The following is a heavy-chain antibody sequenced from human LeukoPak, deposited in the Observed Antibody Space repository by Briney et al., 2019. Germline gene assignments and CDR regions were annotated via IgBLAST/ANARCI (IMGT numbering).Heavy chain of an antibody. V-gene: IGHV3-48*01. CDR3: ARVSITGYYYYLDV. D-gene: IGHD5-24*01. CDR1: GFTFNSYS. Sequence: GGSLRLSCAASGFTFNSYSMCWVRQAPGKGLEWLSYITSSSNTIYYADSVKGRLTISGDNAQNSLYLQMNSLRAEDTAVYYCARVSITGYYYYLDVWGKGPTVTVSS. CDR2: ITSSSNTI. J-gene: IGHJ6*03.